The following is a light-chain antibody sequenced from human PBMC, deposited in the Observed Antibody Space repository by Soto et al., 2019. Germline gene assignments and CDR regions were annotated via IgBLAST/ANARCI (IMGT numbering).Light chain of an antibody. CDR2: GAS. Sequence: EIVLTQSPGTLSLSPGERATLSCRASQSVSNNYLAWYQQKPGQAPRLLIYGASSRATGFPDRFSGSGSGTDFTLTIIRLEPEDFAVYYCQQYDISPWTFGQGTKVDIK. V-gene: IGKV3-20*01. CDR1: QSVSNNY. J-gene: IGKJ1*01. CDR3: QQYDISPWT.